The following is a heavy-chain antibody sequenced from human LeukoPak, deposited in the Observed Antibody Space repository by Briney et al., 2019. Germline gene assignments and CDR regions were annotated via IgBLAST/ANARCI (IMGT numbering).Heavy chain of an antibody. CDR2: IYTSGGT. Sequence: SETLSLTCTVSGGSISNLDYYWTWIRQPAGKRLEWIGRIYTSGGTSYNPSLKSRVTMSVDKSKNQFSLKLSSVTAADTAVYYCAREQYSSSWTPIFDAFDIWGQGTMVTVSS. CDR1: GGSISNLDYY. D-gene: IGHD6-13*01. J-gene: IGHJ3*02. CDR3: AREQYSSSWTPIFDAFDI. V-gene: IGHV4-61*02.